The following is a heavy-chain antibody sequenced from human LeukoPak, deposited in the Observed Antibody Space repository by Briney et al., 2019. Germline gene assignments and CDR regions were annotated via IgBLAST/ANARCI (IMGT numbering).Heavy chain of an antibody. D-gene: IGHD2-2*01. CDR3: ARESRRVVPAAIGGYYYYMDV. Sequence: ASVKVSCKASGYTFTFYCIHWVRQAPGQGLEWMGWIFPNNGNTKYAQKFQGRFTMTRDTSISTAYMELSRLRSDDTAVYYCARESRRVVPAAIGGYYYYMDVWGKGTTVTVSS. CDR1: GYTFTFYC. CDR2: IFPNNGNT. J-gene: IGHJ6*03. V-gene: IGHV1-2*02.